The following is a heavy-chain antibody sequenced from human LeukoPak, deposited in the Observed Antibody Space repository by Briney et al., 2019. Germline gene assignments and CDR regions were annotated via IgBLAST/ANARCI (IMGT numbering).Heavy chain of an antibody. Sequence: SETLSLTCTVSGGSISSYYWSWIRQPPGKGLEWIGYIYYSGSTNYNPSLKSRVTISVDTSKNQFSLKLSSVTAADTAMYYCARQRDYYDSSGYYSRIFDYWGQGTLVTVSS. J-gene: IGHJ4*02. D-gene: IGHD3-22*01. CDR1: GGSISSYY. CDR3: ARQRDYYDSSGYYSRIFDY. V-gene: IGHV4-59*01. CDR2: IYYSGST.